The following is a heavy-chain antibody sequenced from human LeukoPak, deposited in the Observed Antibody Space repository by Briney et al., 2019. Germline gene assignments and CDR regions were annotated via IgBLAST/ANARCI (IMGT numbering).Heavy chain of an antibody. J-gene: IGHJ4*02. CDR2: ISYDGSNK. D-gene: IGHD3-22*01. CDR3: ATDGRDYYDSSGYWDY. CDR1: GFTFNSYG. V-gene: IGHV3-30*03. Sequence: GRSLRLSCAASGFTFNSYGMHWVRQAPGKGLEWVAVISYDGSNKYYADSVKGRFTISRDNSKNTLYLQMNSLRAEDTAVYYCATDGRDYYDSSGYWDYWGQGTLVTVSS.